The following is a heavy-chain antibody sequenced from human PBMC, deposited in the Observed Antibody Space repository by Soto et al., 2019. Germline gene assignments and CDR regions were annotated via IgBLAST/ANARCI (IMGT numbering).Heavy chain of an antibody. D-gene: IGHD5-12*01. Sequence: PEPVTPAQTLTLTCNFPWLSLSTSGKCVRWIRQPPGKALEWLARIDWDDDKYYSTSLKTRLTISKDTSKNQVVLTMTNMDPVDTATYYCARAYGGDDLGYYYRGMDFLVQGTTVTVSS. CDR3: ARAYGGDDLGYYYRGMDF. CDR2: IDWDDDK. V-gene: IGHV2-70*11. CDR1: WLSLSTSGKC. J-gene: IGHJ6*01.